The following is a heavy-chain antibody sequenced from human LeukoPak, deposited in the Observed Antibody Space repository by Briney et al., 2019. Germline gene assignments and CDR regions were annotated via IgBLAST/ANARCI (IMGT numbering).Heavy chain of an antibody. CDR2: ITGSGGST. Sequence: GGSLRLSCAASGFTFSSYDMSWVRQAPGSGLEWVSGITGSGGSTYYADSVQGRFTISRDNSKNTLHLQMNSLRAEDTAVYYCAKGNWGERLDWYFDLWGRGTLVTVSS. CDR3: AKGNWGERLDWYFDL. V-gene: IGHV3-23*01. D-gene: IGHD1-26*01. J-gene: IGHJ2*01. CDR1: GFTFSSYD.